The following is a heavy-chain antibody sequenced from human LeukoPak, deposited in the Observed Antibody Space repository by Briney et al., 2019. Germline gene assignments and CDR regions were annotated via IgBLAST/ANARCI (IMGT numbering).Heavy chain of an antibody. CDR2: IYDSGST. CDR3: ARGGISFGYGYGYGDY. D-gene: IGHD5-18*01. Sequence: SETLSLTCTVSGGSIRSSYYYWGWIRQPPGKGLEWIGSIYDSGSTYYNPSLKSRVTISVDTSKNQFSLKLNSVTAADTAVYYCARGGISFGYGYGYGDYWGQGTLVTVSS. J-gene: IGHJ4*02. V-gene: IGHV4-39*01. CDR1: GGSIRSSYYY.